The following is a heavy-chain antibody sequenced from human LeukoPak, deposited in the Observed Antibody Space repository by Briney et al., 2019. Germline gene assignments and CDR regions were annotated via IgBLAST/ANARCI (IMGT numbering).Heavy chain of an antibody. CDR3: ASNREYCGGDCYSYDAFDI. J-gene: IGHJ3*02. D-gene: IGHD2-21*01. Sequence: ASVKVSCKASGYTFTGYYMHWVRQAPGQGLEWMGWINPNSGGTNYAQKFQGRVTMTRDTSISTAYMEVSRLRSDDTAVYYCASNREYCGGDCYSYDAFDIWGQGTMVTVSS. V-gene: IGHV1-2*02. CDR2: INPNSGGT. CDR1: GYTFTGYY.